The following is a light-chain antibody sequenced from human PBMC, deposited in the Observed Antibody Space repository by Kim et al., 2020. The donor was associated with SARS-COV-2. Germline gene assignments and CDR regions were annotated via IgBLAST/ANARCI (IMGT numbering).Light chain of an antibody. V-gene: IGKV3-15*01. CDR3: QQYNNWPPLT. CDR1: QSVSSN. Sequence: SPRRRAPLPCRASQSVSSNLAWYQQKPGQAPRLLIYGASTRATGIPARFSGSGSGTEFTLTISSLQSEDFAVYYCQQYNNWPPLTFGGGTKLEI. J-gene: IGKJ4*01. CDR2: GAS.